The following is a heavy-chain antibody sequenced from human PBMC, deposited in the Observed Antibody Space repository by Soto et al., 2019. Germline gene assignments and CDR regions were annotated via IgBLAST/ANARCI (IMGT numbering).Heavy chain of an antibody. V-gene: IGHV2-70*01. CDR1: GFSLSTSGMC. J-gene: IGHJ4*02. Sequence: SGPTLVNPTQTLTLNCTFSGFSLSTSGMCVSWIRQPPGKALEWLALIDWDDDKYYSTSLKTRLTISKDTSKNQVDLTMTNMDPVDTATYYCARTTLTYYYDSSGYHFDSWGQGTLVTVPS. D-gene: IGHD3-22*01. CDR3: ARTTLTYYYDSSGYHFDS. CDR2: IDWDDDK.